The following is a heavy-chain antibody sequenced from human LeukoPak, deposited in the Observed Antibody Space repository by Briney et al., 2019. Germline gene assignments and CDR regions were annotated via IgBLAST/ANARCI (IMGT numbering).Heavy chain of an antibody. D-gene: IGHD4-17*01. Sequence: ASVKVSCKASGYTFTNYHMNWVRQAPGQGLEWMGLINPSGGSTTNAQKFQGRVIMTRHMPTSKVYMELSSLRSEDTAVYFCARYGHSPFFDYWGQGTLVSVSS. J-gene: IGHJ4*02. CDR3: ARYGHSPFFDY. CDR1: GYTFTNYH. V-gene: IGHV1-46*01. CDR2: INPSGGST.